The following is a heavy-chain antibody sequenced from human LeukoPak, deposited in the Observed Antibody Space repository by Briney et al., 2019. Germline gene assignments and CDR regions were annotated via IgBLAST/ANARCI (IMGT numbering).Heavy chain of an antibody. J-gene: IGHJ6*02. V-gene: IGHV4-59*01. CDR3: ARDDSSLYGMDV. CDR1: GGSISSYY. Sequence: SETLSLTCTVSGGSISSYYWSWIRQPPGKGLEWIGYIYYSGSTNYNPSLKNRVTISVDTSKNQFSLKLSSVTAADTAVYYCARDDSSLYGMDVWGQGTTVTVSS. CDR2: IYYSGST. D-gene: IGHD3-22*01.